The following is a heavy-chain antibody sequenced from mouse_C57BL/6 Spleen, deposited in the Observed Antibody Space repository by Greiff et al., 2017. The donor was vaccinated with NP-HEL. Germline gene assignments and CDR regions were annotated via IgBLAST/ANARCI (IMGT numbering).Heavy chain of an antibody. D-gene: IGHD1-1*01. CDR3: ARYGSSYYFDY. Sequence: QVTLKESGPGILQSSQTLSLTCSFSGFSLSTSGMGVSWIRQPSGKGLEWLAHIYWDDDKRYNPSLKSRLTISKDTSRNQVFLKITSVDTADTATYYCARYGSSYYFDYWGQGTTLTVSS. CDR1: GFSLSTSGMG. CDR2: IYWDDDK. V-gene: IGHV8-12*01. J-gene: IGHJ2*01.